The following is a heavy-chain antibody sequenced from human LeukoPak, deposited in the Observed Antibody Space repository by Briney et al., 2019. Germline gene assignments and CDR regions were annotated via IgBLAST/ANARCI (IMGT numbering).Heavy chain of an antibody. D-gene: IGHD3-10*01. J-gene: IGHJ6*02. CDR1: GYTFTSDA. Sequence: GASVKVSCKAFGYTFTSDAIAWVRQAPGHGLEWMGWISAYNGGTNYAQKFRGRVTMTTDTSTNTGYMELRSLRSDDTAVYFCARDQLRYYGSNNYYSDMDFWGQGTTVTVSS. V-gene: IGHV1-18*01. CDR2: ISAYNGGT. CDR3: ARDQLRYYGSNNYYSDMDF.